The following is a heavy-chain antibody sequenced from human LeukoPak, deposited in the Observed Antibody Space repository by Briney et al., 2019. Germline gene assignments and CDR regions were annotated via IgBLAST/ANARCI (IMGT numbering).Heavy chain of an antibody. V-gene: IGHV5-51*01. D-gene: IGHD6-19*01. Sequence: GESLKISCKGSGYSFTSYWIGWVRQLPGNGLEWMGIIYPGDSDTRYSPSFQGQVTTSADKSISTAYLQWSSLKASDTDMYYCANPIVDSYSSGWYWFDPWGQGTLVTVSS. CDR1: GYSFTSYW. J-gene: IGHJ5*02. CDR2: IYPGDSDT. CDR3: ANPIVDSYSSGWYWFDP.